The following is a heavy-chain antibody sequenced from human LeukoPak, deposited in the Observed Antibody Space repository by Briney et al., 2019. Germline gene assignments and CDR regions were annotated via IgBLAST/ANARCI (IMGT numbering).Heavy chain of an antibody. CDR1: GYTFTSYG. CDR2: INPNSGGT. CDR3: AREHCTSTSCQFYYFDY. D-gene: IGHD2-2*01. V-gene: IGHV1-2*06. Sequence: ASVKVSCKASGYTFTSYGISWVRQAPGQGLEWMGRINPNSGGTNYAQKFQGRVTMTRDTSISTAYMELSSLRSDDTAMYYCAREHCTSTSCQFYYFDYWGQGTLVTVSS. J-gene: IGHJ4*02.